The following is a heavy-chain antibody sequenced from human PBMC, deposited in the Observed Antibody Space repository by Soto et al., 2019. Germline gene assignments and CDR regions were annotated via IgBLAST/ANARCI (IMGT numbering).Heavy chain of an antibody. Sequence: QVQLVQSGAVGKTPGSSVKVSCKASGGTFGSYAISWVRQAPGQGLEWMGGIFPIFGTATYARKFQGRVTSTADESTSTAYMELSSLRSEDTAVYYCAAPRWLQDRGYWGQGTLVTVSS. CDR3: AAPRWLQDRGY. V-gene: IGHV1-69*01. D-gene: IGHD5-12*01. J-gene: IGHJ4*02. CDR1: GGTFGSYA. CDR2: IFPIFGTA.